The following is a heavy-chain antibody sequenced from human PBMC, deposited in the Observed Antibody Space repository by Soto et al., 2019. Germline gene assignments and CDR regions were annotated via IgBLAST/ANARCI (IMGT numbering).Heavy chain of an antibody. D-gene: IGHD4-17*01. J-gene: IGHJ2*01. V-gene: IGHV3-48*03. CDR2: ISSGGGSK. CDR3: ARLRLAAPTGWSFDL. CDR1: GFTFISDE. Sequence: GGALSLSCVVSGFTFISDEMSWVRHAPGTGAGWVWYISSGGGSKYFAAPVKGRVSISRENAKNSLFPDMTNLRGEDTALYYCARLRLAAPTGWSFDLWGRGTLVTVSS.